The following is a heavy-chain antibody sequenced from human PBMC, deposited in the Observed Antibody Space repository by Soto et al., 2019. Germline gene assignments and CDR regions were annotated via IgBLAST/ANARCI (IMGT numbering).Heavy chain of an antibody. J-gene: IGHJ2*01. CDR1: GGSISSSSYY. Sequence: SETLSLTCTVSGGSISSSSYYWGWIRQPPGKGLEWIGSIYYSGSTYYNPSLKSRVTISVDTSKNQFPLKLSSVTAADTAVYYCARSIGGDFYDFWSDWYFDLWGRGTLVTVSS. D-gene: IGHD3-3*01. V-gene: IGHV4-39*01. CDR2: IYYSGST. CDR3: ARSIGGDFYDFWSDWYFDL.